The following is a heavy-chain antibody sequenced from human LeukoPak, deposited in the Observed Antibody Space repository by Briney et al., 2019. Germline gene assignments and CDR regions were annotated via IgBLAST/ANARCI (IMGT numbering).Heavy chain of an antibody. CDR1: GGSFSGYY. V-gene: IGHV4-34*01. J-gene: IGHJ4*02. CDR3: ARSGYSYGYYFDY. CDR2: INHSGST. Sequence: SETLSLTCAVYGGSFSGYYWSWIRQPPGKGLEWIGEINHSGSTNYNPSLKSRVTMSVDTSKNQFSLKLSSVTAADTAVYYCARSGYSYGYYFDYWGQGTLVTVSS. D-gene: IGHD5-18*01.